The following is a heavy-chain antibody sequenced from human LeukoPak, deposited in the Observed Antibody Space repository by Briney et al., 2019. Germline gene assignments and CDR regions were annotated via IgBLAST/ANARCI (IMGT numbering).Heavy chain of an antibody. J-gene: IGHJ4*02. D-gene: IGHD1-26*01. CDR1: GYIFTGYY. CDR2: INPNSGGT. V-gene: IGHV1-2*02. CDR3: ARVRGQYSGSYYF. Sequence: ASVKVSCKASGYIFTGYYMHWVRQAPGQGLEWMGWINPNSGGTNYAQKFQGRVTMTRDTSISTAYMELSRLRSDDTAVYYCARVRGQYSGSYYFWGQGTLVTVSS.